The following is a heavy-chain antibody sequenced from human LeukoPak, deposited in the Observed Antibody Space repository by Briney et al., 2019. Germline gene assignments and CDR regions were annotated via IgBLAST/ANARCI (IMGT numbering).Heavy chain of an antibody. V-gene: IGHV3-53*01. D-gene: IGHD3-22*01. CDR1: GFTVSSNY. CDR3: ARDMGAGDSSGYLAFDY. J-gene: IGHJ4*02. CDR2: IYSGGST. Sequence: PGGSLRLSCAASGFTVSSNYMSWVRQAPGKGLEWVSVIYSGGSTYYADSVKGRFTISRDNSKNTLYLQMNSLRAEDTAVYYCARDMGAGDSSGYLAFDYWGQGTLVTVSS.